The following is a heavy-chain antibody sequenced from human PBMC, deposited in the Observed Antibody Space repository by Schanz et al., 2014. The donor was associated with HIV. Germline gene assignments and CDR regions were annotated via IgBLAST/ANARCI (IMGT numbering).Heavy chain of an antibody. J-gene: IGHJ4*02. CDR3: ARAGVTDLFDH. Sequence: QVQLVESGGGVVQPGRSQRLSCAASGITLSGYGMHWVRQAPGKGLEWVAVIWYDGSNKYYADSVKGRFTISRDNSKNTLYLQMNSLRDEDTAVYYCARAGVTDLFDHWGQGTLVTVSS. D-gene: IGHD2-21*02. CDR1: GITLSGYG. CDR2: IWYDGSNK. V-gene: IGHV3-33*01.